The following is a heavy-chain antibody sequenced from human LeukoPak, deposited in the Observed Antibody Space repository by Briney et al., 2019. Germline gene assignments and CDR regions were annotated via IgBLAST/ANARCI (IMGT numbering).Heavy chain of an antibody. J-gene: IGHJ6*03. Sequence: SETLSLTCTVSGGSINSANYYWGWLRQPPWKGLEWIGSIYYSETTYDNPSLKSRVTISIETSKNQFSLKLSSVTASDTAVYYCARQRADYYYYYVDVWGKGTTVAVS. V-gene: IGHV4-39*01. CDR2: IYYSETT. CDR1: GGSINSANYY. CDR3: ARQRADYYYYYVDV.